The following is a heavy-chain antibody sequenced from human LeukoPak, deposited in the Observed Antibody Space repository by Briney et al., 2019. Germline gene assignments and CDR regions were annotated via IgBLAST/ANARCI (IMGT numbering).Heavy chain of an antibody. CDR2: IKQGGSEK. V-gene: IGHV3-7*01. Sequence: GGSLRLSCAASGFTFSDYAMTWVRQAPGKGLEWVANIKQGGSEKYYVDSVRGRFTISRDNAKNSLYLQMNSLRAEDTAVYYCARDGRYFDDYYYYYYMDVWGKGTTVTVSS. CDR1: GFTFSDYA. CDR3: ARDGRYFDDYYYYYYMDV. D-gene: IGHD3-9*01. J-gene: IGHJ6*03.